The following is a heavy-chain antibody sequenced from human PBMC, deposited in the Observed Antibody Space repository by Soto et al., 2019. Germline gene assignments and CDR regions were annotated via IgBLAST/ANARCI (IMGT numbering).Heavy chain of an antibody. Sequence: GGSLRLSCAASGFTFSSYGMHWVRQAPGKGLEWVAVIWYDGSNKYYADSVKGRFTISRDNSKNTLYLQMNSLRAEDTAVYYCARSSTTYYGPPTPIYPVDYWGQGTLVTVSS. CDR2: IWYDGSNK. J-gene: IGHJ4*02. D-gene: IGHD3-10*01. CDR1: GFTFSSYG. CDR3: ARSSTTYYGPPTPIYPVDY. V-gene: IGHV3-33*01.